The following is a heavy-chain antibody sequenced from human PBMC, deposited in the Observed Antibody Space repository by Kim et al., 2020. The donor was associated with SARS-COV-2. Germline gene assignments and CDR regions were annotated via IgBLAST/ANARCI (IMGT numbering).Heavy chain of an antibody. CDR2: ISYDGSNK. D-gene: IGHD3-10*01. V-gene: IGHV3-30*04. CDR3: ASSYGSGSYYKPPGDY. CDR1: GFTFSSYA. Sequence: GGSLRLSCAASGFTFSSYAMHWVRQAPGKGLEWVAVISYDGSNKYYADSVKGRFTISRDNSKNTLYLQMNSLRAEDTAVYYCASSYGSGSYYKPPGDYWGQGTLVTVSS. J-gene: IGHJ4*02.